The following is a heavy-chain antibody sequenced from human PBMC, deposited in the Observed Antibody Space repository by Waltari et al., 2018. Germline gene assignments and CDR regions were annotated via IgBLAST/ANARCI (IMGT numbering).Heavy chain of an antibody. CDR1: GYTYNNFG. V-gene: IGHV1-18*01. J-gene: IGHJ4*02. CDR2: ITPYNDNT. D-gene: IGHD3-22*01. CDR3: ARVKYYDDGPGYYCDF. Sequence: AEVKKPRASVKVSCRASGYTYNNFGIPWVRQAPGQGLEWMGWITPYNDNTDYAQELQGRVTMTADTSTNTAYMELRSLRSDDTAVYYCARVKYYDDGPGYYCDFWGQGTLVTVSS.